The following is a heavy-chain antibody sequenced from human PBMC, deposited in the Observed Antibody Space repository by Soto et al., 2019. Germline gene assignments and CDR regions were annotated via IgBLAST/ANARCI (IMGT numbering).Heavy chain of an antibody. D-gene: IGHD7-27*01. V-gene: IGHV3-72*01. Sequence: GGSLRLSCAASGFTFSDHYMDWVRQAPGKGLEWVGRTRNKANSYTTEYAASVKGRFTISRDDSKNSLYLQMNSLKTEDTAVYYCARTGPTGPFDIWGQGTMVTVSS. J-gene: IGHJ3*02. CDR3: ARTGPTGPFDI. CDR2: TRNKANSYTT. CDR1: GFTFSDHY.